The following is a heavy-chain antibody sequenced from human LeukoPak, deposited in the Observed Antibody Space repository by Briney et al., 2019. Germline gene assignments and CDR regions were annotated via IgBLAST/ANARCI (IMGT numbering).Heavy chain of an antibody. D-gene: IGHD6-13*01. V-gene: IGHV3-23*01. CDR1: GFTFSSYA. Sequence: GGSLRLSCAASGFTFSSYAMSWVRQTPGKGLEWVSAISGSGGSTYYADSVKGRFTISRDNSKNTLFLQMNSLRAEDTAVYYCAKAGAAAGTFDYWGQGTLVTDSS. J-gene: IGHJ4*02. CDR2: ISGSGGST. CDR3: AKAGAAAGTFDY.